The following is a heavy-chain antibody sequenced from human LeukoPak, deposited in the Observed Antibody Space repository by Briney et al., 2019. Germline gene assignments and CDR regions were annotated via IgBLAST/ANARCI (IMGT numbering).Heavy chain of an antibody. J-gene: IGHJ4*02. CDR1: GFTVSSNF. D-gene: IGHD3-3*02. CDR3: ARGASRISWPGIDY. V-gene: IGHV3-53*01. Sequence: GGSLRLSCAASGFTVSSNFMAWVRQAPGKGLEWVSVIYGGGSTFYADSVKGRFTISRDHSNNSVSLQMTNLRVEDTAIYYCARGASRISWPGIDYWGQGTLVTVSS. CDR2: IYGGGST.